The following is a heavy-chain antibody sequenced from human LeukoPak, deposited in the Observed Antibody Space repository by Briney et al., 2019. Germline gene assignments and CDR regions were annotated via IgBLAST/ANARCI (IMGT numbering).Heavy chain of an antibody. Sequence: SETLSLTCTVSGGSISSSSYYWGWIRQPPGKGLEWIGSIYYSGSTYYNPSLKSRVTISVDTSKNQFSLKLSSVTAADTAVYYCARHSDLDIVVVPAATNWFDPWGQGTLVTVSS. CDR2: IYYSGST. CDR1: GGSISSSSYY. CDR3: ARHSDLDIVVVPAATNWFDP. J-gene: IGHJ5*02. D-gene: IGHD2-2*01. V-gene: IGHV4-39*01.